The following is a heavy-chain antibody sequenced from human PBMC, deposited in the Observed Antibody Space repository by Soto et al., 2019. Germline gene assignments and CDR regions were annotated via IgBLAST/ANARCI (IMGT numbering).Heavy chain of an antibody. J-gene: IGHJ5*02. CDR3: ARAGSSRFESRNWFDP. CDR1: GGSISSGGYY. D-gene: IGHD6-13*01. CDR2: IYYSGST. Sequence: TSETLSLTCTVSGGSISSGGYYWSWIRQHPGKGLEWIGYIYYSGSTYYNPSLKSRVTISVDTSKNQFSLQLNSVTPEDTAVYYCARAGSSRFESRNWFDPWGQGTLVTVSS. V-gene: IGHV4-31*03.